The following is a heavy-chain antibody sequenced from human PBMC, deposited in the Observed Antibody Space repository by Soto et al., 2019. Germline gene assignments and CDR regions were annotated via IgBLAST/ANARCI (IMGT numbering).Heavy chain of an antibody. CDR1: GYPFTDYY. CDR3: ARRQMWRPTLIKDYAMDV. D-gene: IGHD2-2*01. CDR2: VDPNNGDT. Sequence: ASVKVSCKASGYPFTDYYIHWVRQAPGRRPEWLGWVDPNNGDTHYVQKFQGRVTMTADMSISTGYMELTRLASDDTALYYCARRQMWRPTLIKDYAMDVWGQGTTVTVSS. V-gene: IGHV1-2*02. J-gene: IGHJ6*02.